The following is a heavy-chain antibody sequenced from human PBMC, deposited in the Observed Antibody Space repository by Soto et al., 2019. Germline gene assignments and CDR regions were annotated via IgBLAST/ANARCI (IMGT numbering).Heavy chain of an antibody. V-gene: IGHV3-30-3*01. CDR1: GFTFSSYA. CDR3: ASAVRTNFDY. J-gene: IGHJ4*02. CDR2: ISYDGSNK. Sequence: QVQLVESGGGVVQPGRSLRLSCAASGFTFSSYAMHWVGQAPGKGLEWVAVISYDGSNKYYADSVKGRFTISRDNSKNTLYLQMNSLRAADTAVYYCASAVRTNFDYWGQGTLVTVSS.